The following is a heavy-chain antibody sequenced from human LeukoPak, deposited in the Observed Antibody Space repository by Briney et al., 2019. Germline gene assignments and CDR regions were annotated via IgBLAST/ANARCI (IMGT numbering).Heavy chain of an antibody. V-gene: IGHV1-8*01. CDR2: MNPNSGNT. J-gene: IGHJ6*03. D-gene: IGHD1-1*01. Sequence: ASVKVSCKASGYTFTSYDINWLRQATGQGLEWMVWMNPNSGNTGYAQKFQGRVTMTRNTSISTAYMELSSLRSEDTAVYYCARGRYNWNWLRSLETSYYYYMDVWGKGTTVTVSS. CDR1: GYTFTSYD. CDR3: ARGRYNWNWLRSLETSYYYYMDV.